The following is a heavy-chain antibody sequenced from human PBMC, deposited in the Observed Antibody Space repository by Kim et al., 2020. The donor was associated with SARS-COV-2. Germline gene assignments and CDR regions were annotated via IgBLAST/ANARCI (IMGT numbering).Heavy chain of an antibody. Sequence: STYYNPSLKSRVTISVDTSKNQFSLKLSSVTAADTAVYYCARLSTGGRDYWGQGTLVTVSS. D-gene: IGHD3-16*01. CDR2: ST. CDR3: ARLSTGGRDY. V-gene: IGHV4-39*01. J-gene: IGHJ4*02.